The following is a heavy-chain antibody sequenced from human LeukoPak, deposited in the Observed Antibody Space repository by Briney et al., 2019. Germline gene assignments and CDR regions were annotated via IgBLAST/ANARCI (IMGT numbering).Heavy chain of an antibody. CDR2: ISGNSGYI. V-gene: IGHV3-21*01. CDR3: ARIPNNADFPILFHP. J-gene: IGHJ5*02. D-gene: IGHD1-14*01. CDR1: GFTFSSST. Sequence: GGSLRLSCAASGFTFSSSTMSWFRQAPGKGLEWVSSISGNSGYIYYADSVKGRFTISRDNAKNSLYLQMNSLTAEDTAVYYCARIPNNADFPILFHPWGQGTLVTVSS.